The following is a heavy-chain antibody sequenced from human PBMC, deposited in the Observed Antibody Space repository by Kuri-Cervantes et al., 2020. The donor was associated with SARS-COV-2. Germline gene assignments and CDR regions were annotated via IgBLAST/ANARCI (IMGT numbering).Heavy chain of an antibody. CDR3: ARGRVRTWRFFY. J-gene: IGHJ4*02. V-gene: IGHV1-3*01. CDR2: INAGNGNT. Sequence: ASVKVSCKASGYTFTGYYMHWVRQAPGQRFEWMGWINAGNGNTKYSQKFQGKVTMTRNTSISTAYMELSSLRSEDTAVYYCARGRVRTWRFFYWGQGTLVTVSS. D-gene: IGHD3-10*01. CDR1: GYTFTGYY.